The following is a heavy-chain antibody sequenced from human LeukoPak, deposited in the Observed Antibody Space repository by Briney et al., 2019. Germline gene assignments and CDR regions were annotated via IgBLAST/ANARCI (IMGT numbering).Heavy chain of an antibody. Sequence: SETLSLTCTVSGGSISSYYWSWIRQPPGKGLEWIGYIYYSGSTNYNPSLKSRVTISGDTSKNQFSLKLSSVTAADTAVYYCARMVVPAAIRQHNWFDPWGQGTLVTVSS. CDR2: IYYSGST. J-gene: IGHJ5*02. D-gene: IGHD2-2*01. CDR1: GGSISSYY. V-gene: IGHV4-59*01. CDR3: ARMVVPAAIRQHNWFDP.